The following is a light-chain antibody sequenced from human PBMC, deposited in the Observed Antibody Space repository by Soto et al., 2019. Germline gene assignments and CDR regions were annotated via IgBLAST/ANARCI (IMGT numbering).Light chain of an antibody. CDR3: SSYTSSSTRVV. Sequence: QSALTQPASVSGSPGQSITISCTGTNSDVGGYNFVSWYQHHPGKAPKLMIYDVSNRPSGVSNRFSGSKSGNTASLTISGLQAEDEADYYCSSYTSSSTRVVFGGGPKVTVL. CDR2: DVS. V-gene: IGLV2-14*03. J-gene: IGLJ2*01. CDR1: NSDVGGYNF.